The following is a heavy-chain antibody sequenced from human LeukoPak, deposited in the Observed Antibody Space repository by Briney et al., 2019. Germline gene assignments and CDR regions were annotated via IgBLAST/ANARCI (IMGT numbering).Heavy chain of an antibody. CDR3: ARHVSRMVRGVMVY. CDR1: GGSISSYY. J-gene: IGHJ4*02. CDR2: IYYSGST. V-gene: IGHV4-59*08. D-gene: IGHD3-10*01. Sequence: PSETLSLTCTVSGGSISSYYWSWIRQPPGKGLEWIGYIYYSGSTNYNPSLKSRVTISVDTSKNQFSLKLSSVTAADTAVYYCARHVSRMVRGVMVYWGQGTLVTVSS.